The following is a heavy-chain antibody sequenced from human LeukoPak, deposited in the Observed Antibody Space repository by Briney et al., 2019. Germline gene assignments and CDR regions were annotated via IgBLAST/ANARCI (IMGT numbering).Heavy chain of an antibody. V-gene: IGHV3-21*01. CDR1: GFPFGTYS. Sequence: PGASPRLSCAASGFPFGTYSMNWGRPAPGKGLEWVSSITSSPPYIFYADSVKGRFTISRDNAKNSLYLQMNSLTVEDTAIYYCARDSRSSCCPLDLWGQGTLVTVSS. D-gene: IGHD2-2*01. J-gene: IGHJ5*02. CDR3: ARDSRSSCCPLDL. CDR2: ITSSPPYI.